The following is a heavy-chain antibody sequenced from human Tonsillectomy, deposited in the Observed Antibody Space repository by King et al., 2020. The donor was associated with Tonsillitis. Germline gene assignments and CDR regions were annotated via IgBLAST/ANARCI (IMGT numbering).Heavy chain of an antibody. CDR3: AREGCSSTSCSHFDY. CDR1: GCSISSGSYY. CDR2: VYTSEST. Sequence: VQLQESGPGLVKPSQTLSLTCTVSGCSISSGSYYWSWIRQPAGKGLEWIGRVYTSESTNYNPSLKGRGTMSVDTSKNQFSLKVSSVTAADTAVYYCAREGCSSTSCSHFDYWGQGTLVTVSS. D-gene: IGHD2-2*01. J-gene: IGHJ4*02. V-gene: IGHV4-61*02.